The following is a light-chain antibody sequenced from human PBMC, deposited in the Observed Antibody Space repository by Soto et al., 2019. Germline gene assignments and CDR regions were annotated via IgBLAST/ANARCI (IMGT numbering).Light chain of an antibody. CDR1: QSISRY. CDR2: LTS. V-gene: IGKV1-39*01. Sequence: IQMTQSPSSLSASVGDRVSITCRASQSISRYLNWYRQKPGKAPKLLISLTSSLQSEVPSRFSGSGSGTDFTLTISSLQPEDFATYYCHQSYSTLWTFGQGAKVDIK. J-gene: IGKJ1*01. CDR3: HQSYSTLWT.